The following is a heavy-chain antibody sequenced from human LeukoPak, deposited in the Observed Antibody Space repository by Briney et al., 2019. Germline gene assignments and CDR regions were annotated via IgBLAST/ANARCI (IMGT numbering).Heavy chain of an antibody. CDR3: AREVRARGWFDP. V-gene: IGHV3-53*01. D-gene: IGHD3-10*01. CDR1: GFRFTDYY. J-gene: IGHJ5*02. Sequence: GGSLRLSCAASGFRFTDYYMSWVRQAPGKGLEWVSVIYSGGSTYYADSVKGRFTISRDNSKNTLYLQMNSLRAEDTAVYYCAREVRARGWFDPWGQGTLVTVSS. CDR2: IYSGGST.